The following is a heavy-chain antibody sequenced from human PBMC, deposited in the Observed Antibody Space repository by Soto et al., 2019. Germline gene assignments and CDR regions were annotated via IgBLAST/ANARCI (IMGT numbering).Heavy chain of an antibody. CDR3: AKEVRYRSSWYSGRERYCCYIDV. V-gene: IGHV1-69*04. D-gene: IGHD6-13*01. CDR1: GGTFSSYT. J-gene: IGHJ6*03. Sequence: GASVKVSCKASGGTFSSYTISWVRQAPGQGLEWMGRIIPILGIANYAQKFQGRDTITADKSTSTAYMELSSLRSEDTAVYYCAKEVRYRSSWYSGRERYCCYIDVGGKGTTVTVSS. CDR2: IIPILGIA.